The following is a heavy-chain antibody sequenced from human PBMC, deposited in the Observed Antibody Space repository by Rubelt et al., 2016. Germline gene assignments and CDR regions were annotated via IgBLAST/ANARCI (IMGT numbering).Heavy chain of an antibody. J-gene: IGHJ4*02. V-gene: IGHV1-18*01. CDR1: GYTFTSYG. D-gene: IGHD1-1*01. CDR3: ARGRTVVEPFDY. Sequence: QVQLVQSGAEVTKPGASVKVSCKASGYTFTSYGISWVRQAPGQGLEWMGWISAYNGNTNSAQKLQGRVTMTTDTSTSTAYMELSSLGSEDTAVYYCARGRTVVEPFDYWGQGTLVTVSS. CDR2: ISAYNGNT.